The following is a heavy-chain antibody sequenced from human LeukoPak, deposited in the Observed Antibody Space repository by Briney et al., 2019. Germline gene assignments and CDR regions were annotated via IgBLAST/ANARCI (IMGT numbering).Heavy chain of an antibody. V-gene: IGHV4-30-2*01. D-gene: IGHD2-2*01. J-gene: IGHJ6*02. CDR2: IYHSGST. Sequence: SQTLSLTCAVSGGSISSGGYSWSWIRQPPGKGLEWIGYIYHSGSTYYNPSLKSRVTISVDRSKNQFSLKLSSVTAADTAVYYCARRRAVPAAMEISEDYCYYYGMDVWGQGTTVTVSS. CDR3: ARRRAVPAAMEISEDYCYYYGMDV. CDR1: GGSISSGGYS.